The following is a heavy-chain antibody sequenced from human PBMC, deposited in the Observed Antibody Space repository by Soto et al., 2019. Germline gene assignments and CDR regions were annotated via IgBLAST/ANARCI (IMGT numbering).Heavy chain of an antibody. CDR3: ARDREAYSGFDYPAY. Sequence: QVQLEESGGGVVQPGRSLRLSCEASGFTFNTYSMHWVRQPPGKGLEWLAAIWYDGTQKYYADSVRGRFTISRDNSKKTLYLQMNSLRPEDTAVYYCARDREAYSGFDYPAYWGQGTLVTVSS. V-gene: IGHV3-33*01. J-gene: IGHJ4*02. D-gene: IGHD5-12*01. CDR2: IWYDGTQK. CDR1: GFTFNTYS.